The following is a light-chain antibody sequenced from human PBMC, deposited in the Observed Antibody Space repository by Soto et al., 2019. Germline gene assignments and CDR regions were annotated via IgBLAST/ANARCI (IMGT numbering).Light chain of an antibody. Sequence: DIQLTQSPSSLSASAGDRVTITCRASQGISSYLAWYQQKPGKAPKLLIYAASTLQSGVPSRFSGSGSGTEFTLTISSLQPEDFATYYCQQLNSYPLFGGGTKVEIK. CDR2: AAS. CDR1: QGISSY. V-gene: IGKV1-9*01. J-gene: IGKJ4*01. CDR3: QQLNSYPL.